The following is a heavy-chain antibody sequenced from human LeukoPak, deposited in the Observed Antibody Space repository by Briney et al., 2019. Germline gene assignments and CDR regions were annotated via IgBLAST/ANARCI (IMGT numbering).Heavy chain of an antibody. V-gene: IGHV4-61*02. D-gene: IGHD3-22*01. J-gene: IGHJ3*02. Sequence: PSQTLSLTCTVSGGSISSGSYYWSWIRQPAGKGLEWIGRIYTSGSTNYNPSLKSRVTISVDTSKNQFSLKLSSVTAADTAVYYCARGRINYDSSGYYLDAFDIWGQGTMVTVSS. CDR2: IYTSGST. CDR3: ARGRINYDSSGYYLDAFDI. CDR1: GGSISSGSYY.